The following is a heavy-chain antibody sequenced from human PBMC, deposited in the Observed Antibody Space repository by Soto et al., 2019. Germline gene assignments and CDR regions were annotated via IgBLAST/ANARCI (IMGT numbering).Heavy chain of an antibody. Sequence: EVQLVESGGGLVQPGGSLRLSCAASGFTVSANYMSWVRQAPGKGLEWVSVIYSGGSTYYADSVKVRFTISRDNSNNTLYLQMNSLRAEDTALYYCARAPGYSNYGDFDYWGQGTLVTVSA. D-gene: IGHD4-4*01. V-gene: IGHV3-66*01. J-gene: IGHJ4*02. CDR2: IYSGGST. CDR3: ARAPGYSNYGDFDY. CDR1: GFTVSANY.